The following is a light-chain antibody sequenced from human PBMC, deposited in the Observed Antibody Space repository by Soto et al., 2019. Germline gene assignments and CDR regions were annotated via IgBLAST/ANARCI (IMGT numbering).Light chain of an antibody. CDR2: EVN. CDR3: SSYAGSNNLV. V-gene: IGLV2-8*01. J-gene: IGLJ1*01. CDR1: SSDVGGYNY. Sequence: QSALTQPPSASGSPGQSVTISCTGTSSDVGGYNYVSWYQHHPGKAPKLMIYEVNKRPSEVPDRFSASKSGNTASLTVSGLQAEDEADYYCSSYAGSNNLVFGTGTKVTV.